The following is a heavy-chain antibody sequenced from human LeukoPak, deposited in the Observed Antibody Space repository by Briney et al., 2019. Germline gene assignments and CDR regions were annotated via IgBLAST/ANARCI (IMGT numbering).Heavy chain of an antibody. J-gene: IGHJ4*02. Sequence: ASVKVSCKASGYTFTSYGISWVRQAPGQGLEWMGWISAYNGNTNYAQKLQGRVTMTTDTSTSTAYMELRSLRSDDTAVYYCARVCGYNWEGAFDYWGQRTLVTVSS. CDR3: ARVCGYNWEGAFDY. V-gene: IGHV1-18*01. D-gene: IGHD5-24*01. CDR1: GYTFTSYG. CDR2: ISAYNGNT.